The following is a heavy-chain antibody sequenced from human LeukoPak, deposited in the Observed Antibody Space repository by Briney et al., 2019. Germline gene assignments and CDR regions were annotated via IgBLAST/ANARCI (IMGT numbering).Heavy chain of an antibody. V-gene: IGHV4-4*07. CDR3: ARDAYYGSGSYFDY. CDR2: FYTSGST. J-gene: IGHJ4*02. CDR1: GGSISSYY. D-gene: IGHD3-10*01. Sequence: SETLSLTCTVSGGSISSYYWSWIRQPAGKGLEWIGRFYTSGSTSYNPSLKSRVTMSVDTSKNQFSLKLRSVTAADTAVYYCARDAYYGSGSYFDYWGQGTLVTVSS.